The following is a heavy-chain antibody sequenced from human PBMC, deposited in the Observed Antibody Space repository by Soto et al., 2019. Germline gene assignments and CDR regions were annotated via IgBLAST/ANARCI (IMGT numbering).Heavy chain of an antibody. V-gene: IGHV3-15*01. CDR1: GFTFSNAW. CDR3: TTVLASGYYDSSGYYFDY. J-gene: IGHJ4*02. Sequence: GGSLRLSCAASGFTFSNAWMSWVRQAPGKGLEWVGRIKSKTDGGTTDYAAPVKGRFTISRDDSKNTLYLQMNSLKTEDTAVYYCTTVLASGYYDSSGYYFDYWGQRTLVTVSS. D-gene: IGHD3-22*01. CDR2: IKSKTDGGTT.